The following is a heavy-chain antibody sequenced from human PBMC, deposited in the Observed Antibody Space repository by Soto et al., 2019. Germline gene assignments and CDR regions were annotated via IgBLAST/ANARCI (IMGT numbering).Heavy chain of an antibody. Sequence: QLQLQESGSGLVKPSQTLSLTCAVSGGSISSGGYSWSWIRQPPGKGLEWIGYIYHSGRTYYNPSRKSRVTISVYRSKNQFSLKLSSVTAADTAVYYCAAGGGLPRYYWGQGTLVTVSS. J-gene: IGHJ4*02. V-gene: IGHV4-30-2*01. CDR3: AAGGGLPRYY. CDR2: IYHSGRT. CDR1: GGSISSGGYS. D-gene: IGHD5-12*01.